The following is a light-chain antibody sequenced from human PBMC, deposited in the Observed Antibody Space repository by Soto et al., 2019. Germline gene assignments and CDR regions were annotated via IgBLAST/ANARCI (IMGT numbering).Light chain of an antibody. J-gene: IGLJ3*02. CDR1: SSNIGGNT. CDR2: TDN. V-gene: IGLV1-44*01. CDR3: ATWDDSLNGGV. Sequence: QSVLTQPPSASATPGQRVTISCAGSSSNIGGNTVSWYRQLPGTAPKLLIYTDNQRPSGVPDRFSGSKSGTSASLAISGLQSEDEADYYCATWDDSLNGGVFGGGTKLTVL.